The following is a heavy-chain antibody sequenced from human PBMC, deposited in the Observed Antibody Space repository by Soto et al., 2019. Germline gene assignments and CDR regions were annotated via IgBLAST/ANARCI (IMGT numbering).Heavy chain of an antibody. CDR2: IYYSGST. J-gene: IGHJ6*03. D-gene: IGHD3-3*01. Sequence: QVQLQESGPGLVKPSETLSLTCTVSGGSISSYYWSWIRQPPGKGLEWIGYIYYSGSTNYNPSLKMRVTTSVDTSTNPFSLKLSSVTAADAAVYYCATHQTPDFWSGLDYYYYYYYRDVWGKGTTVTVSS. CDR1: GGSISSYY. CDR3: ATHQTPDFWSGLDYYYYYYYRDV. V-gene: IGHV4-59*08.